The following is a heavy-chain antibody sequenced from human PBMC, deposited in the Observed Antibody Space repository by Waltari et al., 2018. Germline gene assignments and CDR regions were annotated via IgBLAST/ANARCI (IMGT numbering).Heavy chain of an antibody. J-gene: IGHJ3*02. V-gene: IGHV4-38-2*02. CDR2: IHHSGST. CDR1: GYSIISAYS. D-gene: IGHD3-9*01. CDR3: ASKVYDVLTGYYNDAFDI. Sequence: QVHLQESGPGLVKPSGTLSLTCTVSGYSIISAYSWCWPRQPPGKGLEWVGKIHHSGSTYYNPSLKRRVTISVDTSKNQFSRKLSSVTAADTAVYYCASKVYDVLTGYYNDAFDIWGQGTMVTVSS.